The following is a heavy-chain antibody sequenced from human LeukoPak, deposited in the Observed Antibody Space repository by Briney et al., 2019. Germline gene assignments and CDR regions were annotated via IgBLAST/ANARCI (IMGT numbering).Heavy chain of an antibody. CDR1: GFTFSSYA. CDR2: ISYDGSNK. Sequence: GGSLRLSCAASGFTFSSYAMHWVRQAPGKGLEWVAVISYDGSNKYYADSVEGRFTISRDNSKNTLYLQMNSLRAEDTAVYYCARVSEHYGSGSYYKYWGQGTLVTVSS. J-gene: IGHJ4*02. V-gene: IGHV3-30-3*01. CDR3: ARVSEHYGSGSYYKY. D-gene: IGHD3-10*01.